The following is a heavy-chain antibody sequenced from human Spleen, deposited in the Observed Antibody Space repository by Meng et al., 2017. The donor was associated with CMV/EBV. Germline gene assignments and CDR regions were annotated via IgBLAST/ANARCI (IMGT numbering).Heavy chain of an antibody. J-gene: IGHJ4*02. V-gene: IGHV4-59*01. Sequence: SETLSLTCTVSGGPISSYYWSWVRQPPGKGLEWIGYIYYSGSTNYNPALKSRVTISVDTFKNQFSLKLSSVTAADTAVYYCARDRSSHLDYWGQGTLVTVSS. CDR1: GGPISSYY. CDR2: IYYSGST. D-gene: IGHD6-13*01. CDR3: ARDRSSHLDY.